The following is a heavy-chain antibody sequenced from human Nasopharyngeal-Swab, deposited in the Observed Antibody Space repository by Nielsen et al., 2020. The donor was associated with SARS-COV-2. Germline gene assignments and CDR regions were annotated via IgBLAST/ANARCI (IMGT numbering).Heavy chain of an antibody. V-gene: IGHV3-7*01. CDR2: IKEDRSEK. J-gene: IGHJ6*03. CDR3: FTGHYMGV. D-gene: IGHD2-8*02. Sequence: WIRQPPGKGLEGVAKIKEDRSEKFYVDSVEGRFTISRDNGKNSLYLQMNSLRGDDTAVYYCFTGHYMGVWGKGTTVTVSS.